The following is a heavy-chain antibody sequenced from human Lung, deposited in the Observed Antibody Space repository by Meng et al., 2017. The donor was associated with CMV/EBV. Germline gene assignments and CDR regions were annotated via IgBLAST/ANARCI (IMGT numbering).Heavy chain of an antibody. CDR3: SRTLDH. CDR1: GFTFSTNW. Sequence: GGSLRLSCAASGFTFSTNWMDWVRQTPGKGLEWVANINPDGSEKYYVGSVEGRFTISRDNGKNLLSLEMISLRAEDTGVYYCSRTLDHWGQGTLV. J-gene: IGHJ5*02. CDR2: INPDGSEK. V-gene: IGHV3-7*01.